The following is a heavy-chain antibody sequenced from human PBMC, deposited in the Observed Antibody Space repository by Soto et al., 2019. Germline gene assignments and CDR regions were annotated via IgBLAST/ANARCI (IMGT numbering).Heavy chain of an antibody. CDR3: ALLEYYGLDV. CDR2: IYYSGST. Sequence: SETLSLTCTVSGGSISSSSYYWGWIRQPPGKGLEWIGSIYYSGSTYYNPSLKSRVTISVDTSKNQFSLKLSSVTAADTAGYYCALLEYYGLDVWGQGTTVTVSS. J-gene: IGHJ6*01. CDR1: GGSISSSSYY. V-gene: IGHV4-39*01.